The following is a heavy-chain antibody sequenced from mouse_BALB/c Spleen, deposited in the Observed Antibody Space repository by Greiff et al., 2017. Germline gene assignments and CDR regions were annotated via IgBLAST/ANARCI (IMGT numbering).Heavy chain of an antibody. CDR3: AREDFDY. V-gene: IGHV7-3*02. J-gene: IGHJ2*01. CDR1: GFTFTDYY. Sequence: EVKVVESGGGLVQPGGSLRLSCATSGFTFTDYYMSWVRQPPGKALEWLGFIRNKANGYTTEYSASVKGRFTISRDNSQSILYLQMNTLRAEDSATYYCAREDFDYWGQGTTLTVSS. CDR2: IRNKANGYTT.